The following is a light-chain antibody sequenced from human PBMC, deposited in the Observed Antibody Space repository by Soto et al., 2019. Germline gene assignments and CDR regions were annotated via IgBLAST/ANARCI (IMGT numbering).Light chain of an antibody. CDR3: QQTYSTPRT. Sequence: DIQMTQSPSSLSASVGDRVTITCRTSQSISIYLNWYQQIPGKGPKLLIYASSNLHTGVPSRLPGSASGTDFTLTISSLQPEDSATYYCQQTYSTPRTFGQGTKVEIK. CDR2: ASS. V-gene: IGKV1-39*01. CDR1: QSISIY. J-gene: IGKJ1*01.